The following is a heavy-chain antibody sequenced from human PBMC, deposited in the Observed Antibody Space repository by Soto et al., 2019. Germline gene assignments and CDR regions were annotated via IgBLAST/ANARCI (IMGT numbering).Heavy chain of an antibody. CDR1: GYTFTSYA. V-gene: IGHV1-3*01. D-gene: IGHD6-13*01. CDR3: ASARSTSWYMYFQH. Sequence: GASVKVSCKASGYTFTSYAMHWVRQAPGQRLEWMGWINAGNGNTKYSQKFQGRVTITRDTSVSTAYMELSSLRSEDTAVYYCASARSTSWYMYFQHWGQGPLVTVPS. CDR2: INAGNGNT. J-gene: IGHJ1*01.